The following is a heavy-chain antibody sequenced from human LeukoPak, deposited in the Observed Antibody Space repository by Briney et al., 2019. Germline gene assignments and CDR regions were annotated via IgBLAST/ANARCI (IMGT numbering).Heavy chain of an antibody. D-gene: IGHD3-10*01. J-gene: IGHJ4*02. CDR1: GYTFTDFG. CDR3: ARAYGSGSSYHPDY. V-gene: IGHV1-2*02. Sequence: GASVKVSCKASGYTFTDFGVSWVRQAPGQGLEYMGWINPNSGGTTSSQKFQDRVTLTRDTSISTAYMELSSLTSDDTAVYYCARAYGSGSSYHPDYWGQGTLVTVSS. CDR2: INPNSGGT.